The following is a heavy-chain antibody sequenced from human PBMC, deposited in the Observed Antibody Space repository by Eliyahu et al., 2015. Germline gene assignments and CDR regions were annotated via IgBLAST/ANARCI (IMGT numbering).Heavy chain of an antibody. CDR2: INHSGST. J-gene: IGHJ5*02. Sequence: QVQLQQWGAGLLKPSETLSLTCAVYGGSFSGYYWSWIRQPPGKGLEWIGEINHSGSTNYNPSLKSRVTISVDTSKNQFSLKLSSVTAADTAVYYCARASEELRWFDPWGQGTLVTVSS. D-gene: IGHD1-7*01. CDR1: GGSFSGYY. V-gene: IGHV4-34*01. CDR3: ARASEELRWFDP.